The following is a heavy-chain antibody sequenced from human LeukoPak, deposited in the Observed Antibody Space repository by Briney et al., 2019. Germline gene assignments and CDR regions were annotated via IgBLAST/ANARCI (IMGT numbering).Heavy chain of an antibody. D-gene: IGHD3-22*01. J-gene: IGHJ4*02. CDR1: RFTFSSYG. CDR2: ISDSTSSK. V-gene: IGHV3-48*02. CDR3: ARDPYYYDSSGYYSTDY. Sequence: GGSLRLSCAASRFTFSSYGMDWVRQAPGKGLEWVSYISDSTSSKYYADSVKGRFTISRDNAKNSLYLQMNSLRDEDTAVYYCARDPYYYDSSGYYSTDYWGQGTLVTVSS.